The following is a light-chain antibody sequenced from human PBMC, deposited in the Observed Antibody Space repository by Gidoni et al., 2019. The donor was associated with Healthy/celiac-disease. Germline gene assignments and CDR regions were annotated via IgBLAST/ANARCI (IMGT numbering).Light chain of an antibody. Sequence: EIVSTQSPATLSLSPGERATLTCGASQSVSSSYVAWYQQKPGLAPRLLIYDASSRATGIPDRFSGSGSGTDFTLTISRLEPEDFAVYYCQQYGSPTWTFGQGTKVEIK. J-gene: IGKJ1*01. CDR2: DAS. CDR3: QQYGSPTWT. CDR1: QSVSSSY. V-gene: IGKV3D-20*01.